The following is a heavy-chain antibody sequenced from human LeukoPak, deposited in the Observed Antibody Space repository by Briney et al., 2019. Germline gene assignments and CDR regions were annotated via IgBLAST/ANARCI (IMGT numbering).Heavy chain of an antibody. V-gene: IGHV3-74*01. J-gene: IGHJ2*01. CDR1: GFTFSSYW. D-gene: IGHD3-3*01. CDR2: INSDGSSA. Sequence: GGSLRLSCAASGFTFSSYWMHWVRQAPGKGLVWVSHINSDGSSASYADSVKGRFTISRDNAKNTLCLQMNSLRAEDTAVYYCARGPQRITIFGVVTQRPSEVWYFDLWGRGTLVTVSS. CDR3: ARGPQRITIFGVVTQRPSEVWYFDL.